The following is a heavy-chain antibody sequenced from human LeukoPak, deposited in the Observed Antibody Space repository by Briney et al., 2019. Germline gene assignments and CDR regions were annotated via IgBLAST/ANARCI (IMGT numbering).Heavy chain of an antibody. D-gene: IGHD4-17*01. CDR2: IYHSGRT. Sequence: SETLSLTCTVSGYSISRDYYWGWIRQPPGEGLEWIGSIYHSGRTYYNPSLNSRITISVDTSKNQFSLRLSSMTAADTAMCYCARYGALHDAFDIWGQGTMVTVSS. CDR1: GYSISRDYY. CDR3: ARYGALHDAFDI. V-gene: IGHV4-38-2*02. J-gene: IGHJ3*02.